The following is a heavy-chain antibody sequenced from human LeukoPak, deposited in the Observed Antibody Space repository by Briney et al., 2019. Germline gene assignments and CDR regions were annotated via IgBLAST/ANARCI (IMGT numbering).Heavy chain of an antibody. CDR1: GYTFTGYY. CDR2: INPSGGST. CDR3: ARESRDAYRTTSGWYFDL. Sequence: GASVKVSCKASGYTFTGYYMHWVRQAPGQGLEWMGIINPSGGSTSYAQKFQGRVTMTRDTSTSTVYMELSSLRSEDTAVYYCARESRDAYRTTSGWYFDLWGRGTLVTVSS. D-gene: IGHD3-16*01. J-gene: IGHJ2*01. V-gene: IGHV1-46*03.